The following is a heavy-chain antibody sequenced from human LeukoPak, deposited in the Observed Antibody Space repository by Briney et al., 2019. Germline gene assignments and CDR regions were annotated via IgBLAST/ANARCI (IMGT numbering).Heavy chain of an antibody. CDR3: ARDSRRELLHAFDI. D-gene: IGHD1-26*01. CDR2: IDYSAST. CDR1: GGSISTYY. V-gene: IGHV4-59*01. J-gene: IGHJ3*02. Sequence: SETLSLTCTVSGGSISTYYWSWIRQPPGKGLQWLGYIDYSASTNYNPSLKSRVTISVDTSKNQFFLKLSSVTAADTAVYYCARDSRRELLHAFDIWGQGTMVTVSS.